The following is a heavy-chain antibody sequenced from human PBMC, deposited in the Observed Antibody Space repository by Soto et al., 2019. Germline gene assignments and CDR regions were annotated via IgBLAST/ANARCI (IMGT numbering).Heavy chain of an antibody. D-gene: IGHD1-1*01. V-gene: IGHV3-23*01. CDR2: ISGSGGST. Sequence: GGSLRLSCAASGFTFGSYAVSWVRQAPGKGLEWVSAISGSGGSTYYADSVKGRFTISRDNSKNTLYLQMNSLRAEDTAVYYCAKDLATWTQYYFDYWGQGTLVTVSS. CDR1: GFTFGSYA. CDR3: AKDLATWTQYYFDY. J-gene: IGHJ4*02.